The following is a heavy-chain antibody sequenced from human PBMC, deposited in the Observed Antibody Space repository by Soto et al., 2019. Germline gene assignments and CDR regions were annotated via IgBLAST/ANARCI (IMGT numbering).Heavy chain of an antibody. CDR2: INHGGST. V-gene: IGHV4-34*01. D-gene: IGHD5-12*01. CDR3: ARSMARNPFDY. Sequence: SETLSLTCAVYGGSFSGYYWSWIRQPPGKGLEWIGEINHGGSTTYNPSLKSRVTISVDTSKNQFSLKLSSVTAADTAVYYCARSMARNPFDYWGQGTLVTVSS. J-gene: IGHJ4*02. CDR1: GGSFSGYY.